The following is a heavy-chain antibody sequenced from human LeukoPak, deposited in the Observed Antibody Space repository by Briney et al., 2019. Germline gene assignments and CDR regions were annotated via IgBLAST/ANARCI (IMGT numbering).Heavy chain of an antibody. CDR1: GFTVSSNY. CDR2: ISGSGGST. V-gene: IGHV3-23*01. J-gene: IGHJ4*02. Sequence: GGSLRLSCAASGFTVSSNYMSWVRQAPGKGLEWVSAISGSGGSTYYADSVKGRFTISRDNAKNSLYLQMNSLRAEDTAVYYCARVLTAVGATTFDYWGQGTLVTVSS. D-gene: IGHD1-26*01. CDR3: ARVLTAVGATTFDY.